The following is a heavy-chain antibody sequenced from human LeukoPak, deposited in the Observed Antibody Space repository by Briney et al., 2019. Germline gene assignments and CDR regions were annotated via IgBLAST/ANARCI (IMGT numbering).Heavy chain of an antibody. CDR3: ARPPRCSSTSCFDEYFQH. CDR2: IKQDGSEK. D-gene: IGHD2-2*01. V-gene: IGHV3-7*01. Sequence: GGSLRLSCAASGFTYSSYWMSWVRQAPGKGLEWVANIKQDGSEKYYVDSVKGRFTISRDNAKNSLYLQMNSLRAEDTAVYYCARPPRCSSTSCFDEYFQHWGQGTLVTVSS. J-gene: IGHJ1*01. CDR1: GFTYSSYW.